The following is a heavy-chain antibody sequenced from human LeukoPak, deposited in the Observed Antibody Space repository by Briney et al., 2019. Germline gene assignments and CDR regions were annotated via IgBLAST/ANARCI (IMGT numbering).Heavy chain of an antibody. V-gene: IGHV4-59*01. CDR2: IYYSGST. Sequence: SETLSLTCTVSGGSISSYYWSRIRQPPGKGLEWIGYIYYSGSTNYNPSLKSRVTISVDTSKNQFSLKLSSVTAADTAVYYCARVPLTAVWGAFDIWGQGTMVTVSS. J-gene: IGHJ3*02. CDR3: ARVPLTAVWGAFDI. D-gene: IGHD2-21*02. CDR1: GGSISSYY.